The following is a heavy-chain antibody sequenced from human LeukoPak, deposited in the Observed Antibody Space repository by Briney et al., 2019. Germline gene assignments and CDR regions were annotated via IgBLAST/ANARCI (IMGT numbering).Heavy chain of an antibody. CDR3: ARRRDGYCSGGSCYYNWFDP. Sequence: SETLSLTCAVSGYSISSSYHWSWIRQPPGKGLEWIGYIYYSGSTNYNPSLKSRVTISVDTSKNQFSLKLSSVTAADTAVYYCARRRDGYCSGGSCYYNWFDPWGQGTLVTVSS. CDR1: GYSISSSYH. J-gene: IGHJ5*02. D-gene: IGHD2-15*01. CDR2: IYYSGST. V-gene: IGHV4-59*08.